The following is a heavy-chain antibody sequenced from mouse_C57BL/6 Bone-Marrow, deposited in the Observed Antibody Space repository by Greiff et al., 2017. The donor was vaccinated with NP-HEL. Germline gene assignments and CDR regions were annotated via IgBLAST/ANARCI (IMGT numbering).Heavy chain of an antibody. CDR3: AIITTVDWYFDV. D-gene: IGHD1-1*01. J-gene: IGHJ1*03. V-gene: IGHV1-72*01. CDR1: GYTFTSYW. Sequence: KESCKASGYTFTSYWMHWVKQRPGRGLEWIGRIDPNSGGTKYNEKFKSKATLTVDKPSSTAYMQLSSLTSEDSAVYYCAIITTVDWYFDVWGTGTTVTVSS. CDR2: IDPNSGGT.